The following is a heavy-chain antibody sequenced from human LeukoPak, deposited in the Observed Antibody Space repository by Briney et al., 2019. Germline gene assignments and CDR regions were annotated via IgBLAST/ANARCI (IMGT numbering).Heavy chain of an antibody. D-gene: IGHD1-1*01. Sequence: PSETLSLTCTVSGDSMSSRSYYWGWIRQPPGKGLEWIGNIYYTGTTYYNPSLKSPVNIAVHTSKNQFSLYLSSVTAADTAVYYCARQRTAGTKVIDYWGQGTLVTVSS. CDR3: ARQRTAGTKVIDY. CDR1: GDSMSSRSYY. CDR2: IYYTGTT. V-gene: IGHV4-39*01. J-gene: IGHJ4*02.